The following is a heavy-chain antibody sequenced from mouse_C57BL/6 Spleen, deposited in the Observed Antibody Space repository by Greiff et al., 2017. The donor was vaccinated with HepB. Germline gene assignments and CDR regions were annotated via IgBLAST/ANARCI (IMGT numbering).Heavy chain of an antibody. CDR1: GFNIKNTY. CDR3: AIYHDYYGSSLYYFDY. D-gene: IGHD1-1*01. V-gene: IGHV14-3*01. J-gene: IGHJ2*01. Sequence: VQLKQSVAELVRPGASVKLSCTASGFNIKNTYMHWVKQRPEQGLEWIGRIDPANGNTKYAPKFQGKATITADTSSNTAYLQLSSLTSEDTAIYYCAIYHDYYGSSLYYFDYWGQGTTLTVSS. CDR2: IDPANGNT.